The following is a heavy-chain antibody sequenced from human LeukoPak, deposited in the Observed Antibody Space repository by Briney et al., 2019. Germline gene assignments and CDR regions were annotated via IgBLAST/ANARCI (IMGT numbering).Heavy chain of an antibody. V-gene: IGHV4-34*01. CDR2: TSHSGST. D-gene: IGHD6-13*01. CDR3: PRGNIAAAGAHRNYFDN. Sequence: SETLSLTCAVYGGSFSCYYWRWIRQPPGKGLEGIGETSHSGSTNYNPFLKSRVTISVDTSRNQFILQLSSVTAADTAVYYCPRGNIAAAGAHRNYFDNWGPGTLVTVSS. J-gene: IGHJ4*02. CDR1: GGSFSCYY.